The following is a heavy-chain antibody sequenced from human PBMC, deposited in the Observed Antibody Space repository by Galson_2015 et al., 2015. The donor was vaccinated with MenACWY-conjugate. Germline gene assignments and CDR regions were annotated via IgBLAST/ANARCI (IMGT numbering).Heavy chain of an antibody. Sequence: LSLTCTVSGGSISSYYWSWIRQPPGKGLEWIGYIYYSGSTNYNPSLKSRVTISVDTSKNQFSLKLSSVTAADTAVYYCARNPITVTTDGWFDPWGQGTLVTVSS. J-gene: IGHJ5*02. D-gene: IGHD4-11*01. CDR2: IYYSGST. CDR1: GGSISSYY. V-gene: IGHV4-59*01. CDR3: ARNPITVTTDGWFDP.